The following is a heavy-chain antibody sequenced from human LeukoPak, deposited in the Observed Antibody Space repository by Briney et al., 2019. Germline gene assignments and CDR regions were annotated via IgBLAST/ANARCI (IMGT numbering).Heavy chain of an antibody. V-gene: IGHV3-30*04. CDR3: AKDTPYGDYFDY. J-gene: IGHJ4*02. D-gene: IGHD4-17*01. Sequence: GGSLRLSCAASGFTFSSHAMHWVRQAPGKGLEWVAVISYDGSNKYYADSVKGRFTISRDNSKNTLYLQMNSLRAEDTAVYYCAKDTPYGDYFDYWGQGTLVTVSS. CDR1: GFTFSSHA. CDR2: ISYDGSNK.